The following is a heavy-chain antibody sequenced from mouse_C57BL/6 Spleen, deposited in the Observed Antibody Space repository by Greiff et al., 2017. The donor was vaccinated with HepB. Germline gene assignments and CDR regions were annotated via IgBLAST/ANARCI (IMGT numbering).Heavy chain of an antibody. D-gene: IGHD1-1*01. CDR1: GYAFSSSW. CDR3: ARLPYYYGNSYDWYFDV. J-gene: IGHJ1*03. CDR2: IYPGDGDT. Sequence: VKLMESGPELVKPGASVKISCKASGYAFSSSWMNWVKQRPGKGLEWIGRIYPGDGDTNDNGKFKGKATLTADKSSSTAYMQLSILTSEDSAVYFCARLPYYYGNSYDWYFDVWGTGTTVTVSS. V-gene: IGHV1-82*01.